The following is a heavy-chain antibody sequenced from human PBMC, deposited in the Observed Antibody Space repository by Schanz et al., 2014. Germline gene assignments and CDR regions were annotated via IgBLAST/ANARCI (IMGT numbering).Heavy chain of an antibody. Sequence: QVQLVQSGAEVKKPGSSVKVSCKASRSTFSSFGINWVRQAPGQGLEWMGRIIPSLGLAKYEQKFQDKVTITADTSTNTAYMELSSLKSEDTAVYYCARGPLGTSPWGQGTLVTVSS. V-gene: IGHV1-69*04. CDR2: IIPSLGLA. D-gene: IGHD5-12*01. CDR1: RSTFSSFG. CDR3: ARGPLGTSP. J-gene: IGHJ5*02.